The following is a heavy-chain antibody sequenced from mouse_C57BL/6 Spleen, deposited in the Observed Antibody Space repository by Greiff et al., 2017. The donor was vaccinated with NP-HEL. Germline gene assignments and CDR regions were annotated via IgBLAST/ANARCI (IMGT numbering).Heavy chain of an antibody. CDR3: TRWNGSSPRYFDV. D-gene: IGHD1-1*01. Sequence: VKLMESGAELVRPGASVTLSCKASGYTFTDYEMHWVKQTPVHGLEWIGAIDPETGGTAYNQKFKGKAILTADKSSSTAYMELRSLTSEDSAVYYCTRWNGSSPRYFDVWGTGTTVTVSS. V-gene: IGHV1-15*01. J-gene: IGHJ1*03. CDR2: IDPETGGT. CDR1: GYTFTDYE.